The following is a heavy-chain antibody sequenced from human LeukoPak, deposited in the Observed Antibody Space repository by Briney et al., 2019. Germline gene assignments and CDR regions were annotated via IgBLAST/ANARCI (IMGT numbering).Heavy chain of an antibody. J-gene: IGHJ3*02. CDR1: GGSISSGGYY. D-gene: IGHD3-22*01. CDR3: ARETYYYDSSGDGGAFDI. CDR2: IYYSGST. V-gene: IGHV4-31*03. Sequence: SETLSLTCTVSGGSISSGGYYWSWIRQHPGKGLEWIGYIYYSGSTYYNPSLKSRVTISVDTSKNQFSLKLSSVTAADTAVYYCARETYYYDSSGDGGAFDIWGQGTMVTVSS.